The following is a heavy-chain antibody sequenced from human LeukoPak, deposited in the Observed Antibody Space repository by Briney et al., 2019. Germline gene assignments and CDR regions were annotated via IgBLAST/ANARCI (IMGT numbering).Heavy chain of an antibody. Sequence: PGGSLRLSCAASGFTFSDYYMSWNRQAPGKGLEWVGEINHSGSTNYNPSLKSRVTISVDTSKNQFSLKLSSVTAADTAVYYCARARGAVAGPYYFDYWGQGTLVTVSS. CDR3: ARARGAVAGPYYFDY. J-gene: IGHJ4*02. D-gene: IGHD6-19*01. CDR2: INHSGST. V-gene: IGHV4-34*01. CDR1: GFTFSDYY.